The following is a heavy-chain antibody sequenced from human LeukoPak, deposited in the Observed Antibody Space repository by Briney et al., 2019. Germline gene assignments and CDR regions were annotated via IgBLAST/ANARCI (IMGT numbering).Heavy chain of an antibody. CDR1: GFTFSNCA. J-gene: IGHJ4*02. D-gene: IGHD3-10*01. V-gene: IGHV3-23*01. CDR3: AKGSSVWFGELLLEF. Sequence: GGSLRLSCAASGFTFSNCAMSWVRQAPGKGPEWVSVTSGSGGSTYYADSVKGRFTISRDNSKNTLYLQMNSLRVEDTAVYYCAKGSSVWFGELLLEFWGQGTLVTVSS. CDR2: TSGSGGST.